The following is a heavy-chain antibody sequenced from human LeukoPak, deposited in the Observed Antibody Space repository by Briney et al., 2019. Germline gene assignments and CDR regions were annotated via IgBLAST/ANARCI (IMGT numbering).Heavy chain of an antibody. CDR1: GGSFSGYY. CDR2: INHSGST. V-gene: IGHV4-34*01. CDR3: ARARGGSGSYYELNFDY. J-gene: IGHJ4*02. Sequence: PSETLSLTCAVYGGSFSGYYWSWIRQPPGKGLEWIGEINHSGSTNYNPSLKSRVTISVDMSKNQFSLKLSSVTAADTAVYYCARARGGSGSYYELNFDYWGQGTLVTVSS. D-gene: IGHD3-10*01.